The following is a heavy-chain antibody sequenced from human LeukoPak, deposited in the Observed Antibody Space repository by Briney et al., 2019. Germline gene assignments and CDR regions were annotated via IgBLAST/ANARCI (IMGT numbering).Heavy chain of an antibody. CDR2: IIPIFGTT. CDR1: VGTFSSYA. D-gene: IGHD6-13*01. V-gene: IGHV1-69*06. J-gene: IGHJ6*03. CDR3: ARVVGLTGYSSSWYSGYYYYMDV. Sequence: SVKVSCKASVGTFSSYAISWVRQAPGQGLEWMGGIIPIFGTTNYAQKFQDRVTITADKSTSTAYMELSSLRSEDTAVYYCARVVGLTGYSSSWYSGYYYYMDVWGKGTTVTVSS.